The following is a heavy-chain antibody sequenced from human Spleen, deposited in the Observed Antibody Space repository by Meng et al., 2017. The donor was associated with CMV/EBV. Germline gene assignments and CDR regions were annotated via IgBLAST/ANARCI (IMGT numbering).Heavy chain of an antibody. CDR2: SSGSSGST. Sequence: AMSRVGKAPVKGLKWVSASSGSSGSTYYADAVKGRLTISRDNSKNTLYLQMNSLRAEDTAVYYCAKDIVVVPAAIPASYYYYGMDVWGQGTTVTVSS. CDR3: AKDIVVVPAAIPASYYYYGMDV. J-gene: IGHJ6*02. V-gene: IGHV3-23*01. D-gene: IGHD2-2*02. CDR1: A.